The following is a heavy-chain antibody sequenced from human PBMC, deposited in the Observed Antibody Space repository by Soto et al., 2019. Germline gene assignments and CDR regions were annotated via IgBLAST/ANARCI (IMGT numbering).Heavy chain of an antibody. D-gene: IGHD2-8*01. V-gene: IGHV1-69*01. CDR1: GGTFSSYA. CDR2: IIPIFGTA. Sequence: QVQLVQSGAVVKKPGSSVKVSCKASGGTFSSYAISWVRQAPGQGLEWMGGIIPIFGTANYAQKFQGRVTITADESTSTAYMELSSLRSEDTAVYYCARGGYCTNGVCYPSYYYGMDVWGQGTTVTVSS. J-gene: IGHJ6*02. CDR3: ARGGYCTNGVCYPSYYYGMDV.